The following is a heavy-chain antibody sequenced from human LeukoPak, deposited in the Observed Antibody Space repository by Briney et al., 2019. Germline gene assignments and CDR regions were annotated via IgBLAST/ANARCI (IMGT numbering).Heavy chain of an antibody. CDR1: GFTFSTFA. CDR3: AKDLLRWSFDY. D-gene: IGHD4-23*01. V-gene: IGHV3-23*01. CDR2: IFPSGGEI. J-gene: IGHJ4*02. Sequence: GGSLRLSCAASGFTFSTFAMIWVRQPPGKGLEWVSSIFPSGGEIHYADSVRGRFTISRDNSKSTLSLQMNSLRADDTAVYYCAKDLLRWSFDYWGQGTLVTVSS.